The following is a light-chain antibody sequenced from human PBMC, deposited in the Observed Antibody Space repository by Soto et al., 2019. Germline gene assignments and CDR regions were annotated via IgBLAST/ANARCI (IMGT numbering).Light chain of an antibody. CDR1: SSDVGGYNY. CDR2: DVS. Sequence: QSALTQPASVSGSPGQSITISCTGTSSDVGGYNYVSWYQQHPGKVPKLMIYDVSNRPSGVSNRFSGSNSGNTASLTISGLQAXXXXXYYCSSYTISSTSPVVFGGGTKL. V-gene: IGLV2-14*01. CDR3: SSYTISSTSPVV. J-gene: IGLJ2*01.